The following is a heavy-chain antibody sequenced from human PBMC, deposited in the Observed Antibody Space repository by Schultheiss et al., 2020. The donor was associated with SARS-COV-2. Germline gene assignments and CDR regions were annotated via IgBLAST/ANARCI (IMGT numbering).Heavy chain of an antibody. CDR2: IYIAGST. CDR3: AGGLGRGFFDH. D-gene: IGHD3/OR15-3a*01. V-gene: IGHV3-53*01. Sequence: GSLRLSCAASGFSVSNNYMSWVRQAPGKGLEWVSLIYIAGSTAYADSVKGRFTISRDDSTNTLFLQMNSLRAEDKAVYYCAGGLGRGFFDHWGQGTPVTVSS. CDR1: GFSVSNNY. J-gene: IGHJ4*02.